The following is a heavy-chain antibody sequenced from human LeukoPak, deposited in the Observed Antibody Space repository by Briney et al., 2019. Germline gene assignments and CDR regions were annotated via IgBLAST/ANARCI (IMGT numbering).Heavy chain of an antibody. CDR1: GFTFSSYS. Sequence: TGGSLRLSCAASGFTFSSYSMNWVRQAPGKGLEWVPSISSSSSYIYYADSVKGRFTISRDNAKNSLYLQMNSLRAEDTAVYYCARDLKIGGQLVRGGGPFDYWGQGTLVTVSS. J-gene: IGHJ4*02. D-gene: IGHD6-6*01. CDR3: ARDLKIGGQLVRGGGPFDY. V-gene: IGHV3-21*01. CDR2: ISSSSSYI.